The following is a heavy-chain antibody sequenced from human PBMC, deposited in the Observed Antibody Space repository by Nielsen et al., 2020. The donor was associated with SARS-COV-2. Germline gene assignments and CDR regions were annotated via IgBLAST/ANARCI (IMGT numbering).Heavy chain of an antibody. J-gene: IGHJ4*02. V-gene: IGHV4-34*01. CDR1: GGSFSGYY. CDR2: INHSGST. D-gene: IGHD6-19*01. CDR3: ARGGGAVAGIDY. Sequence: GSLRLSCAVYGGSFSGYYWSWIRQPPGKGLEWIGEINHSGSTNYNPSLKSRVTISVDTSKNQFSLKLSSVTAADTAVYYCARGGGAVAGIDYWGQGTLVTVSS.